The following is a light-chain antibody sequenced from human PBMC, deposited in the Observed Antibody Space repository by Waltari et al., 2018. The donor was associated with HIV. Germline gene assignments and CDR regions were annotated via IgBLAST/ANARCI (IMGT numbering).Light chain of an antibody. CDR1: NIGSKS. CDR2: DDR. V-gene: IGLV3-21*02. Sequence: SYVLTQPPSVSVAPGQTARITWGGNNIGSKSLHWYQQKPGQAPGLVVYDDRDRPSGTRERVSGANSGNTATLTMSRVEAGDEADYYCQVWDSSSDHPVCGGGTRLTVL. J-gene: IGLJ3*02. CDR3: QVWDSSSDHPV.